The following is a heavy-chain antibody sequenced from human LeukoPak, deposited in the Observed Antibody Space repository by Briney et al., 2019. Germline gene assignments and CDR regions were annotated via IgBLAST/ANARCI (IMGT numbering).Heavy chain of an antibody. J-gene: IGHJ4*02. V-gene: IGHV1-8*01. CDR1: GYTFTSYD. CDR2: VSPNSGDT. Sequence: ASVKVSCKASGYTFTSYDINWVRQATGQGLEWMGWVSPNSGDTGYAQKFQGRVTMTRDTSISTAYMELSRLRSDDTAVYYCARAFPAAGTFDYWGQGTLVTVSS. D-gene: IGHD6-13*01. CDR3: ARAFPAAGTFDY.